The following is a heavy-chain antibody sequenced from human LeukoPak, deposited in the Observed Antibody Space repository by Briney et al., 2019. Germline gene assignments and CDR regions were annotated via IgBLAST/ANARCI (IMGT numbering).Heavy chain of an antibody. CDR3: AGGGGFLVVH. Sequence: GGSLRLSCAASGFAFSSYWASWVRQAPGKGLEWVANINQDGSGQNYVDSVRGRFTISRDNAKNSAYLQMDSLRAEDTAVYYCAGGGGFLVVHWGQGTLVTVSS. J-gene: IGHJ1*01. CDR2: INQDGSGQ. CDR1: GFAFSSYW. V-gene: IGHV3-7*01. D-gene: IGHD3-16*01.